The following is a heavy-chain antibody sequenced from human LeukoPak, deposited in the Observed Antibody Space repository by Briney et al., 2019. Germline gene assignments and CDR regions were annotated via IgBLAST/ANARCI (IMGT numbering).Heavy chain of an antibody. Sequence: PSETLSLTCTVSGGPIRRAGYYGRWVCQSPGEGLEWIGSICHSGSTYYNPSLLSRVTKTVDTSKNEFSLKLNSVTAADTAVYFCGSGTGNGRDQYFDSWGQGTQVTVSS. V-gene: IGHV4-39*07. CDR2: ICHSGST. CDR3: GSGTGNGRDQYFDS. D-gene: IGHD1-1*01. CDR1: GGPIRRAGYY. J-gene: IGHJ4*02.